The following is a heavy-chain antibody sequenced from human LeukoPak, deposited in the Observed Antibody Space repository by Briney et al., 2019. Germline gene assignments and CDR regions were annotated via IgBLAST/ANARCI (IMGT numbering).Heavy chain of an antibody. CDR3: ARDRGIAAASDAFDI. J-gene: IGHJ3*02. CDR1: GCSISSYY. Sequence: PSETLSLTCTGSGCSISSYYWSWLRQPAGKGLEWFGRIYTIGSNNYNPSLKSRVTMSVDTSKNQFSLKLSSVTAADTAVYYCARDRGIAAASDAFDIWGQGTMVTVSS. CDR2: IYTIGSN. V-gene: IGHV4-4*07. D-gene: IGHD6-13*01.